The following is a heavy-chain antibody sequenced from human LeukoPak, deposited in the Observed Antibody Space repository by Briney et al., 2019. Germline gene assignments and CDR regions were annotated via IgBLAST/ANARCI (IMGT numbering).Heavy chain of an antibody. CDR1: GFTFSSYA. CDR2: ISGSGGST. Sequence: GGSLRLSCAASGFTFSSYAMSWVRQAPGKGLEWVSAISGSGGSTYYADSVKGRFTISGDNSKNTLYLQMNSLRAEDTAVYYCAKTNIVVVTARGGFDYWGQGTLVTVSS. V-gene: IGHV3-23*01. J-gene: IGHJ4*02. CDR3: AKTNIVVVTARGGFDY. D-gene: IGHD2-21*02.